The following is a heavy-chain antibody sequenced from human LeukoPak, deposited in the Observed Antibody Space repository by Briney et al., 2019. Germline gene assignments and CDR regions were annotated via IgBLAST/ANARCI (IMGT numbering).Heavy chain of an antibody. V-gene: IGHV4-30-4*08. J-gene: IGHJ4*02. Sequence: SQTLSLTCTVSGGSISSGDYYWSWIRQPPGKGMEWIGYIEYSGSTYYNPSLKSRVTISVDPSKNQFSLKLSSVTAADTAVYYCARARGEYCSSTSCYNYFHYWGQGTLVTVSS. CDR3: ARARGEYCSSTSCYNYFHY. D-gene: IGHD2-2*02. CDR1: GGSISSGDYY. CDR2: IEYSGST.